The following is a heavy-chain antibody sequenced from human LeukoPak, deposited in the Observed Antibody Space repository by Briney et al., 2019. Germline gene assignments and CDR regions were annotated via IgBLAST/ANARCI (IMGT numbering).Heavy chain of an antibody. Sequence: SETLSLTCTVSGGSISSSSYDWGWIRQPPGKGREWIGSIYYSGSTYYNPSLKSRVTISVDTSKNQFSLKLSSVTAADTAVYYCATPGVVVPAAINAFDIWGQGTMVTVSS. J-gene: IGHJ3*02. CDR2: IYYSGST. D-gene: IGHD2-2*02. CDR3: ATPGVVVPAAINAFDI. CDR1: GGSISSSSYD. V-gene: IGHV4-39*01.